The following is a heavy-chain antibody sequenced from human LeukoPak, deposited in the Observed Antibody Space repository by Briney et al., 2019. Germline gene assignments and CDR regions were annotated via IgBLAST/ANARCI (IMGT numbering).Heavy chain of an antibody. V-gene: IGHV5-51*01. CDR3: ARLYHGYCSSTSCYKGGSYYYYYMDV. D-gene: IGHD2-2*02. CDR2: IFPDTSDN. J-gene: IGHJ6*03. Sequence: GGSLKISCQGSEYTFSNYWSGWVRQMPGKGLEWVGIIFPDTSDNRFSPSSRGQVTISADKFIRTAYLQWSSLKASDTDMYYCARLYHGYCSSTSCYKGGSYYYYYMDVWQRDHGHRLL. CDR1: EYTFSNYW.